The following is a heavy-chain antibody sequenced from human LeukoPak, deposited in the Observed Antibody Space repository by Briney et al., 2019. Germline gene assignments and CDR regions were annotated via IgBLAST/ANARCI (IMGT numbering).Heavy chain of an antibody. CDR1: GGSFSGYH. CDR3: AGLGYSYGPSSYYYYGMDV. CDR2: INHSGST. Sequence: SETLSLTCAVYGGSFSGYHWSWIRQPPGKGLEWIGEINHSGSTNYNPSLKSRVTISVDTSKNQFSLKLSSVTAADTAVYHCAGLGYSYGPSSYYYYGMDVWGQGTTVTVSS. V-gene: IGHV4-34*01. D-gene: IGHD5-18*01. J-gene: IGHJ6*02.